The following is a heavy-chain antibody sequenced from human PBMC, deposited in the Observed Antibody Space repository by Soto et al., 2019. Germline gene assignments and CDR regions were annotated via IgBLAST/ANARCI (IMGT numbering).Heavy chain of an antibody. CDR3: ARDSLARGVLEWFPEAWLDT. CDR2: IKQDGTEQ. Sequence: EVQLVASGGGLVQPGGSLRLSCAASGFTFSSYWMSWVRQAPGKGLEWVANIKQDGTEQYSVDSVKGRFTISRDSATSALYLQMNSLRAEDAAVYYCARDSLARGVLEWFPEAWLDTWGQGIRVTVSS. V-gene: IGHV3-7*05. J-gene: IGHJ5*02. CDR1: GFTFSSYW. D-gene: IGHD3-3*01.